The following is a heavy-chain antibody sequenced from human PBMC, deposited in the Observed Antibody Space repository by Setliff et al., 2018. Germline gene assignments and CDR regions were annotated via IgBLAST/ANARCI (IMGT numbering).Heavy chain of an antibody. V-gene: IGHV4-38-2*01. D-gene: IGHD6-19*01. J-gene: IGHJ6*02. Sequence: SETLSLTCAVSGYSISSGYFWGWIRQPPGKGLERIGSIYHSGKTYYNPSLKSRVTLSVDTSKNQFSLKLSSVTAADTAVYYCARLLAGTGGFFYYGVDVWGQGTTVTVSS. CDR2: IYHSGKT. CDR3: ARLLAGTGGFFYYGVDV. CDR1: GYSISSGYF.